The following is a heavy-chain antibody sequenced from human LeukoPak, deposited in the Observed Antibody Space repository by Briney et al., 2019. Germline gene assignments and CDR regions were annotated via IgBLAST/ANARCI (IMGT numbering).Heavy chain of an antibody. CDR3: ARTYSSGWFDY. D-gene: IGHD6-19*01. J-gene: IGHJ4*02. V-gene: IGHV4-34*01. CDR2: INHSGST. Sequence: SETLSLTCAVYGGSFSGYYWSWIRQPPGKGLEWIGEINHSGSTNYNPSLKSRVTISVDTSKNQFSLKLSSVTAADTAVYYCARTYSSGWFDYWGQGTLVTVSS. CDR1: GGSFSGYY.